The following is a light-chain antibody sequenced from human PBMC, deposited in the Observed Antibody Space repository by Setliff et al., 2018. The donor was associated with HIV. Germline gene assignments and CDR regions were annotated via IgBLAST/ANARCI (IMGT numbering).Light chain of an antibody. CDR2: EVS. CDR1: SSDIGTYNR. V-gene: IGLV2-18*02. CDR3: SSYTRSSTLV. Sequence: QSVLTQPPSVSGSPGQSVTISCTGTSSDIGTYNRVSWYQQPPGTAPKLMIYEVSNRPSGVPDRFSGSKSGNTASLIISGLQAEDEADYYCSSYTRSSTLVFVGGTKVTVL. J-gene: IGLJ2*01.